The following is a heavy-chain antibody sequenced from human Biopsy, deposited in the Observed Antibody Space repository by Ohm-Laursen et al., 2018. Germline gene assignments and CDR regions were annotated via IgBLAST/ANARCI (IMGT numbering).Heavy chain of an antibody. D-gene: IGHD4-11*01. CDR3: ARESTINTVTTADY. CDR2: IWYDGSNK. Sequence: SLRLSCTASGFTFSNYGMHWVRQAPGKGLEWLAVIWYDGSNKYYGDSVQARFTISRDNSKNTVYLQMNSLRAEDTAIYYCARESTINTVTTADYWGQGTLVTVSS. J-gene: IGHJ4*02. CDR1: GFTFSNYG. V-gene: IGHV3-33*01.